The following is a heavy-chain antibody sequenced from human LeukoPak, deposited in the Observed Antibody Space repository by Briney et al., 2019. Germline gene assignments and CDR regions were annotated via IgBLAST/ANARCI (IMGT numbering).Heavy chain of an antibody. D-gene: IGHD6-19*01. CDR2: INQDGSDK. V-gene: IGHV3-7*01. CDR3: ARDSSGWFDY. J-gene: IGHJ4*02. Sequence: SGGSLRLSCAASGFTFSSYWMSWVRQAPGKGLEWVANINQDGSDKYFVDSVKGRFTISRDNAKNSLYLQMNSLRAEDTAVYYCARDSSGWFDYWGQGTLVTVSS. CDR1: GFTFSSYW.